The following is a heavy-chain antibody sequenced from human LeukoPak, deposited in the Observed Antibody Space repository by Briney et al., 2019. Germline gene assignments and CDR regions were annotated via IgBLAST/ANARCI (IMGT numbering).Heavy chain of an antibody. CDR1: GGSFSGYY. Sequence: SETLSLTCAVYGGSFSGYYWSWIRQPPGKGLEWIGEINHSGSTDYNPSLKSRVTISVDTSKHQFSLKLSSVTAADTAVYYCARVGSVVVPAAGLDYWGQGTLVTVSS. CDR2: INHSGST. CDR3: ARVGSVVVPAAGLDY. D-gene: IGHD2-2*01. V-gene: IGHV4-34*01. J-gene: IGHJ4*02.